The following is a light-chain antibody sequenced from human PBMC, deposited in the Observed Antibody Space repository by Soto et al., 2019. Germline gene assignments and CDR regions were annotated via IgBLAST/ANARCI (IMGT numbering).Light chain of an antibody. CDR2: GAS. CDR3: QQNHSVPIT. Sequence: DIQMTQSPSSLSASVGDRVTISCRAGHSINTYVNWYLQKPGKAPDLLIYGASTLLSGVPSRFSGGGSGTDFTLTITGLHLEDFGTYYCQQNHSVPITFGQGTRLEIK. CDR1: HSINTY. V-gene: IGKV1-39*01. J-gene: IGKJ5*01.